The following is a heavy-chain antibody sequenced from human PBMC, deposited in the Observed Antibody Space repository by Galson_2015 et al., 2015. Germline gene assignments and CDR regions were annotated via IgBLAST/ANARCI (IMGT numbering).Heavy chain of an antibody. CDR1: GFSFYSHA. CDR3: AKAYYYDSSGYLGVRENALDI. CDR2: ISGTGGAT. Sequence: SLRLSCAASGFSFYSHAVTWVRQAPGKGLEWVSTISGTGGATYYADSVKGRFTISRDNSKSTLYLRMNSLRPEDTAMYYCAKAYYYDSSGYLGVRENALDIWGQGTMVGVSS. D-gene: IGHD3-22*01. V-gene: IGHV3-23*01. J-gene: IGHJ3*02.